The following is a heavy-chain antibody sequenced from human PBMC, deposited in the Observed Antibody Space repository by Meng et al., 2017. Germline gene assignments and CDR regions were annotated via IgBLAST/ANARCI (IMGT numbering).Heavy chain of an antibody. CDR2: ISWDGGST. D-gene: IGHD1-26*01. CDR3: AKDEGGSYYGIEY. V-gene: IGHV3-43D*03. Sequence: GESLKISCAASGFTFDVYAMHWVRQAPGKGLEWVSLISWDGGSTYYADSVKGRFTISRDNSKNSLYLQMNSLRAEDTALYYCAKDEGGSYYGIEYWGQGTLVTVSS. J-gene: IGHJ4*02. CDR1: GFTFDVYA.